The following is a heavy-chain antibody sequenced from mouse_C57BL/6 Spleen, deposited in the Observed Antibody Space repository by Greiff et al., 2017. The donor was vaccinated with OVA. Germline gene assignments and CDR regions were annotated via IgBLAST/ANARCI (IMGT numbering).Heavy chain of an antibody. CDR2: INPSNGGT. D-gene: IGHD1-1*01. CDR3: ASTTVWYFDD. Sequence: QVQLQQSGTELVKPGASVKLSCKASGYTFTSYWMHWVKQRPGQGLEWIGNINPSNGGTNYNEKFKSKATLTVDTSSSTSYLQLSSLTSEDSADYYCASTTVWYFDDWGTGTTVTVSS. V-gene: IGHV1-53*01. CDR1: GYTFTSYW. J-gene: IGHJ1*03.